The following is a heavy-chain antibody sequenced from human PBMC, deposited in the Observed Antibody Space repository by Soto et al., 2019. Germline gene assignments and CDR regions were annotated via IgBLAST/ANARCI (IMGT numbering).Heavy chain of an antibody. CDR1: GYSFANYW. J-gene: IGHJ4*02. CDR2: IYPDDSDT. Sequence: GESLKISCKASGYSFANYWIGWVRQMPGKGLEYMGIIYPDDSDTRYSPSFQGQVTISADKSISTAYLQWSSLKASDTAIFYCAWSSRILTGSVRYFDYWGQGTLVTVS. V-gene: IGHV5-51*01. D-gene: IGHD3-9*01. CDR3: AWSSRILTGSVRYFDY.